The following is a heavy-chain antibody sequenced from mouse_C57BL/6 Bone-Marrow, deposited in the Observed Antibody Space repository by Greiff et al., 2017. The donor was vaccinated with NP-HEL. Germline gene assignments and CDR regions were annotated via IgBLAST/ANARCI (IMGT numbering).Heavy chain of an antibody. CDR3: ARHQLRLPFAY. CDR2: IYPGSGST. Sequence: QVHVKQPGAELVKPGASVKMSCKASGYTFTSYWITWVKQRPGQGLEWIGDIYPGSGSTNYNEKFKSKATLTVDTSSSTAYMQLSSLTSEDSAVYYCARHQLRLPFAYWGQGTLVTVSA. V-gene: IGHV1-55*01. D-gene: IGHD3-2*02. CDR1: GYTFTSYW. J-gene: IGHJ3*01.